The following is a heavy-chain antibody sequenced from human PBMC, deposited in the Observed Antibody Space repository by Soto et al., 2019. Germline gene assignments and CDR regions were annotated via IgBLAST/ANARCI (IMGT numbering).Heavy chain of an antibody. V-gene: IGHV3-23*01. J-gene: IGHJ4*02. D-gene: IGHD1-26*01. CDR2: IGGSGRNG. CDR1: GFPFSTYA. CDR3: AKLGGVYSTHPY. Sequence: GGSLRLSCAASGFPFSTYAMTWVRQAPGKGLEWVSAIGGSGRNGFYSDAVRGRFRIFRDNSQNRLYLQMNSLRVEDTAVYFWAKLGGVYSTHPYWGQGISVTDSS.